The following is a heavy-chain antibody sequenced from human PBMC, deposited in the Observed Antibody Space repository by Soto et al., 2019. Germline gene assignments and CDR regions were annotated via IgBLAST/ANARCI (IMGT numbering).Heavy chain of an antibody. Sequence: QVQLVQSGGEVKKPGASVKVSCKASGYTFTTYGISWVRQAPGQGLEWMGWISAYNGNTSYAQKLQGRVTMTTDTSTITAYMELRSLRSDDTAVYYCARVFFRLFAFDIWGQGTMVTVSS. CDR1: GYTFTTYG. CDR2: ISAYNGNT. J-gene: IGHJ3*02. V-gene: IGHV1-18*01. CDR3: ARVFFRLFAFDI. D-gene: IGHD3-22*01.